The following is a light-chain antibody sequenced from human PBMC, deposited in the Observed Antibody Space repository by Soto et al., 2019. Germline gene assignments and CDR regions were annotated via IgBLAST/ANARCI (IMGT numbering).Light chain of an antibody. CDR3: QQYGTSPPYT. Sequence: IVLTQSPGPLALSQGETATLSCRASQYITSRYLAWYQQKPGQAPRLLIYGAAYPATGIPDRFSGSGSVTDFTLTITRLEPEDCAEYYCQQYGTSPPYTFGQGTRLEI. V-gene: IGKV3-20*01. CDR2: GAA. J-gene: IGKJ2*01. CDR1: QYITSRY.